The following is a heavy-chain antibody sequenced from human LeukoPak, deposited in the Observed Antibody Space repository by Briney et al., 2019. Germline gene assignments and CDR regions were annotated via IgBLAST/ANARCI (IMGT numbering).Heavy chain of an antibody. CDR2: IYTGGNT. Sequence: GGSLRLSCAASGFTVSSNYMNWVRQAPGKGLEWVSMIYTGGNTFYTDSVKGRFTISRDNSKNTLDLQMNSLRAEDTAVYYCARRGHGYGSPFDYWGQGTLVTVSS. V-gene: IGHV3-66*04. D-gene: IGHD5-18*01. J-gene: IGHJ4*02. CDR3: ARRGHGYGSPFDY. CDR1: GFTVSSNY.